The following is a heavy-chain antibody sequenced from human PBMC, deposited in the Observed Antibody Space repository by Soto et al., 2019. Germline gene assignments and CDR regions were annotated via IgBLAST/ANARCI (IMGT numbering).Heavy chain of an antibody. V-gene: IGHV4-31*03. CDR2: IYYSGST. J-gene: IGHJ4*02. D-gene: IGHD2-2*03. CDR1: GGSISSSGYY. Sequence: PSETQSLTCTVSGGSISSSGYYWSWIRQHPGKGLEWIGYIYYSGSTYYNPSLKSRVTISVDTSKNQFSLKLSSVTAADTAVYYCARTGERWILGYYFDYWGQGTLVTVSS. CDR3: ARTGERWILGYYFDY.